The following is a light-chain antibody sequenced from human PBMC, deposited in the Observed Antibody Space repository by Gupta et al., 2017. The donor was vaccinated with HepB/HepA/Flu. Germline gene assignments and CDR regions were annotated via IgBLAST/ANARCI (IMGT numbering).Light chain of an antibody. J-gene: IGKJ4*01. CDR3: QQYDNLPRLT. V-gene: IGKV1-33*01. Sequence: DIQMTQSPSSLSASVGDRVTITCQASQDISNYLNWYQQKPGKAPKLLIYDASNLETGVPSRFSGSGSGTDVTFTISSLQPEDIATYYCQQYDNLPRLTFGGGTKVEIK. CDR1: QDISNY. CDR2: DAS.